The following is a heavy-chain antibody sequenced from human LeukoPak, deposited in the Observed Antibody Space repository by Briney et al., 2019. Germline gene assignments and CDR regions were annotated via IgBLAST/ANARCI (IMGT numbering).Heavy chain of an antibody. CDR2: IGYDGSNK. Sequence: PGGSLRLSCAASRFTFSSYGMHWVRQAPGKGLEWVAFIGYDGSNKYYADSVKGRFTISRDNSKDTLDLQMNSLRVEDTAVYYCAKGRRIAAAADYWGQGTLVTVSS. D-gene: IGHD6-13*01. CDR3: AKGRRIAAAADY. V-gene: IGHV3-30*02. J-gene: IGHJ4*02. CDR1: RFTFSSYG.